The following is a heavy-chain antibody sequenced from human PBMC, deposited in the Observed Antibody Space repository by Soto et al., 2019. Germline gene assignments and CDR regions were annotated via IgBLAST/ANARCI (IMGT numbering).Heavy chain of an antibody. V-gene: IGHV4-30-4*01. J-gene: IGHJ4*02. CDR2: IYYSGST. CDR1: FGSISSGDYY. D-gene: IGHD3-22*01. Sequence: SETLSLTCPFSFGSISSGDYYLTFLLQPPGKGLEWIGSIYYSGSTYYNPSLKSRVTISVDTSNNQFSLKLSSVTAADTAVYYCARASYDSSTYYLDYWGQGTPVTVSS. CDR3: ARASYDSSTYYLDY.